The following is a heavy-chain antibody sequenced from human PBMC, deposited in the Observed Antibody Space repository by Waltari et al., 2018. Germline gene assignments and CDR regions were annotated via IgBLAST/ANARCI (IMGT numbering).Heavy chain of an antibody. D-gene: IGHD2-2*01. CDR1: GGTFISYA. J-gene: IGHJ5*02. Sequence: QVQLVQSGAEVKKPGSSVTVSCKASGGTFISYAIRWVRQAPGQGLEWLGGIIPIFGTANYAQKFQGRVTITADESTSTAYMELSSLRSEDTAVYYCARGHSYQLLPFDPWGQGTLVTISS. V-gene: IGHV1-69*12. CDR3: ARGHSYQLLPFDP. CDR2: IIPIFGTA.